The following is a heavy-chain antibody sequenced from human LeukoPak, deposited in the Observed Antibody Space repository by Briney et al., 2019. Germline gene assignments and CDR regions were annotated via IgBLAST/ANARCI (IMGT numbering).Heavy chain of an antibody. CDR2: ISNGKT. V-gene: IGHV3-23*01. D-gene: IGHD2-15*01. Sequence: GGSLRLSCAASGFPFSSHAMSWVRQPPGRGLEWVAAISNGKTYYADSVRGRFAISRDDSTNTVYLHMNSLRDEDTALYHCVREAGYCAPVCVKTNWFDPWGQGTLVTASS. CDR3: VREAGYCAPVCVKTNWFDP. CDR1: GFPFSSHA. J-gene: IGHJ5*02.